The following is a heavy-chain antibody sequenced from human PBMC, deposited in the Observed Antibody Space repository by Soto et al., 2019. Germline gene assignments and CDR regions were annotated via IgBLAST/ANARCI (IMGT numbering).Heavy chain of an antibody. V-gene: IGHV1-46*01. D-gene: IGHD6-19*01. CDR1: GYTFTNNY. J-gene: IGHJ4*02. Sequence: ASVKVSCKASGYTFTNNYIHWVRQAPGQGLEWMGVINPRSVSTTYAQKFQARLTMSMDSSTSTVNMELSNLRSEDTAVYYCSRSLGIALGSRGSWEIYLNFCGQGTRVTVS. CDR3: SRSLGIALGSRGSWEIYLNF. CDR2: INPRSVST.